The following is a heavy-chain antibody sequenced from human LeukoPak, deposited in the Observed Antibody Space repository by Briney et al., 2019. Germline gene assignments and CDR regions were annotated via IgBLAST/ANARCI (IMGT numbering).Heavy chain of an antibody. J-gene: IGHJ4*02. Sequence: GESLRLSCAASGFTFSSYWMHWVRQAPGKGLVWVSRINSDGSRTNYADSVKGRFTISRDNAKNTLYLQMNSLRAEDTAVYYCAPLSGDIMTLVDYWGQGTLVTVSS. D-gene: IGHD3-9*01. CDR1: GFTFSSYW. CDR2: INSDGSRT. CDR3: APLSGDIMTLVDY. V-gene: IGHV3-74*01.